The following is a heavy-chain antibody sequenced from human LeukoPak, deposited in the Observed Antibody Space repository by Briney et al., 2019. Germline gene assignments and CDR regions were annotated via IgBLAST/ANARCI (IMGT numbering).Heavy chain of an antibody. J-gene: IGHJ4*02. CDR3: AREGGPYRPLDY. CDR1: GGFITQTNY. Sequence: SETLSLTCGVSGGFITQTNYWTCVRQPPGKGLEWVGEVNLQGSTNCNPSLMGRASISVDKSENHVSLHLTSVTAADTAVYYCAREGGPYRPLDYSGQGTLVTVSS. CDR2: VNLQGST. V-gene: IGHV4-4*02.